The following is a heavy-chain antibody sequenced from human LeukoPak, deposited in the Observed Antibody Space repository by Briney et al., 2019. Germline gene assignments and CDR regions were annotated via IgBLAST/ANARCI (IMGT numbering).Heavy chain of an antibody. CDR3: ARPTGRPSNYYSMDV. J-gene: IGHJ6*03. V-gene: IGHV1-8*01. Sequence: SVKVSCKASGYSFTGYDINWVRQATGQGLEWMGWMNPDNGNTGYAQRFQGRVTMTRDTATSTAYMELSSLKFEDTAVYYCARPTGRPSNYYSMDVWGKGTTVAVSS. D-gene: IGHD1-26*01. CDR1: GYSFTGYD. CDR2: MNPDNGNT.